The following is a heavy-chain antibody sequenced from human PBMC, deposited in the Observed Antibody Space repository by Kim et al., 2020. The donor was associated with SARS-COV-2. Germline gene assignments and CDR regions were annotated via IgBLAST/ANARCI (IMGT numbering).Heavy chain of an antibody. J-gene: IGHJ5*01. CDR3: VCDRETWDSLKCFDS. Sequence: GGSLRLSCAASGFTFSNYGMHWVRQAPGKGLEWVAAISYDGINKYYAESVKGRFTISKDTSKNTLYLQVSSLRAEDTAVYYCVCDRETWDSLKCFDSWGQGTLVTVSS. CDR1: GFTFSNYG. CDR2: ISYDGINK. V-gene: IGHV3-30*03. D-gene: IGHD1-26*01.